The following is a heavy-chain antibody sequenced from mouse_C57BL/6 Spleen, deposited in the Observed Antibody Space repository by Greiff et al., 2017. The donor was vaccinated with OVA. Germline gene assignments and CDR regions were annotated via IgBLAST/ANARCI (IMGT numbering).Heavy chain of an antibody. Sequence: VQLQQSGAELVRPGTSVKVSCKASGYAFTNYLIEWVKQRPGQGLEWIGVINPGSGGTNYNEKFKGKATLTADKSSSTAYMQLSSLTSEDSAVYFCARSRIYYYGSSPLYYAMDCWGQGTSVTVSS. J-gene: IGHJ4*01. CDR3: ARSRIYYYGSSPLYYAMDC. CDR1: GYAFTNYL. CDR2: INPGSGGT. V-gene: IGHV1-54*01. D-gene: IGHD1-1*01.